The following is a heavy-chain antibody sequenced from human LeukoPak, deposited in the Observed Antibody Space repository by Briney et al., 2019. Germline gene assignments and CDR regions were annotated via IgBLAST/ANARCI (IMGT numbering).Heavy chain of an antibody. D-gene: IGHD3-10*01. CDR1: RFAFSTYA. CDR2: VSGAAFGRT. J-gene: IGHJ4*02. V-gene: IGHV3-23*01. Sequence: GGSLRLSCAASRFAFSTYAMTWVRQAPGKGLEWVSRVSGAAFGRTYYADSVKGRFTISRDNSKNTLYLQMNSLRAEDTALYYCAKGLPGFGDLLDVWNYWGQGILVTVSS. CDR3: AKGLPGFGDLLDVWNY.